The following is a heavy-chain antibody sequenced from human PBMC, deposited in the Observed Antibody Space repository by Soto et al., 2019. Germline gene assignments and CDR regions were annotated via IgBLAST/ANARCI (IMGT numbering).Heavy chain of an antibody. CDR3: ARDNRYGSSWYYYFDY. CDR2: ISAYNGNT. D-gene: IGHD6-13*01. Sequence: GASVKVSCKASGYTFTSYGISWVRQAPGQGLEWMGWISAYNGNTNYAQKLQGRVTMTTDTSTSTAYMELRSLRSDDTAVYYCARDNRYGSSWYYYFDYWGQGTLVTVSS. CDR1: GYTFTSYG. V-gene: IGHV1-18*01. J-gene: IGHJ4*02.